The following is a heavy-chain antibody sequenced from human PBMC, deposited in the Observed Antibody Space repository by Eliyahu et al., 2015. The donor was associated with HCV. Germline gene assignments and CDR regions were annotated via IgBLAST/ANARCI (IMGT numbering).Heavy chain of an antibody. V-gene: IGHV3-15*01. CDR2: IKSKTDGGTT. Sequence: SVGRIKSKTDGGTTDYAAPVKGRFTISRDDSKNTLYLQMNSLKTEDTAVYYCTTEKYSYGPGDYWGQGTLVTVSS. J-gene: IGHJ4*02. D-gene: IGHD5-18*01. CDR3: TTEKYSYGPGDY.